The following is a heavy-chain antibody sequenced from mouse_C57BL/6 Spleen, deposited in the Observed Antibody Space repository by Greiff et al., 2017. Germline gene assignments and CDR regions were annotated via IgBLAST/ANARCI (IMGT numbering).Heavy chain of an antibody. Sequence: DVQLQESGPGLVKPSQSLSLTCSVTGYSITSGYYWNWIRQFPGNKLEWMGYISYDGSNNYNPSLKNRISITRDTSKNQFFLKLNSVTTEDTATYYCATYDGYYLPYWYFDVWGTGTTVTVSS. V-gene: IGHV3-6*01. J-gene: IGHJ1*03. CDR2: ISYDGSN. CDR3: ATYDGYYLPYWYFDV. CDR1: GYSITSGYY. D-gene: IGHD2-3*01.